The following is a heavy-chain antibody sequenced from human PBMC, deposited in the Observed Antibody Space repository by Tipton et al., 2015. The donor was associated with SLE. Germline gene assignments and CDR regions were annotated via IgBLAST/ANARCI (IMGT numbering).Heavy chain of an antibody. Sequence: SLRLSCVVSGFTFSDYYMSWIRLAPGKGLEWLSYINSGGTYTNYADSVKGRFTISRDNAQNSLFLQMNSLRAEDTAVYYCARNLHSAFDIWGQGTMVTVSS. CDR1: GFTFSDYY. V-gene: IGHV3-11*06. CDR2: INSGGTYT. CDR3: ARNLHSAFDI. J-gene: IGHJ3*02.